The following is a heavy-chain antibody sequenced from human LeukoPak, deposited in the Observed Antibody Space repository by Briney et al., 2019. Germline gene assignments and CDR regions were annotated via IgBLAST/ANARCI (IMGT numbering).Heavy chain of an antibody. V-gene: IGHV4-39*07. CDR2: FYYSGST. CDR3: AREPTFGVVITDY. J-gene: IGHJ4*02. CDR1: GGSISSSSYY. Sequence: PSETLSLTCTVSGGSISSSSYYWGWIRQPPGKGLEWIGSFYYSGSTYYNPSLKSRVTISVDTSKNQFSLKLSSVTAADTAVYYCAREPTFGVVITDYWGQGTLVTVSS. D-gene: IGHD3-3*01.